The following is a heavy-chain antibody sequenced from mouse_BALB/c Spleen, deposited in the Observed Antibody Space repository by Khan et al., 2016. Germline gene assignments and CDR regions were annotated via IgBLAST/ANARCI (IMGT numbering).Heavy chain of an antibody. CDR1: GDSITSGY. D-gene: IGHD2-3*01. J-gene: IGHJ2*01. V-gene: IGHV3-8*02. CDR3: ARYDGYYYFDY. CDR2: ISYSGST. Sequence: EVKLEESGPSLVKPSQTLSLTCSVTGDSITSGYWHWIRKFPGNKLEYMGYISYSGSTYYNPSLKSRISITRDTSKNQYYLQLNSVTTEDPAPYYCARYDGYYYFDYWGQGTTLTVSS.